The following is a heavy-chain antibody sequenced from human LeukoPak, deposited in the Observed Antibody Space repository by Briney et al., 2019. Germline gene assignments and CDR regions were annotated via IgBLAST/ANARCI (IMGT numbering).Heavy chain of an antibody. CDR3: ARLYSSGWLNAFDI. D-gene: IGHD6-19*01. CDR1: GYTFTGYY. CDR2: INPNSGGT. J-gene: IGHJ3*02. V-gene: IGHV1-2*04. Sequence: ASVKVSCKASGYTFTGYYMHWVRQAPGQGLEWMGWINPNSGGTNYAQKFQGWVTMTRDTSISTAYMELSRLRSDDMAVYYCARLYSSGWLNAFDIWGQGTMVTVSS.